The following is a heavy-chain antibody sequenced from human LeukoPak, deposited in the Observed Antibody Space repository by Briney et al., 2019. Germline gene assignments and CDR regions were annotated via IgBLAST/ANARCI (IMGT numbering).Heavy chain of an antibody. CDR1: GGTFSSYA. CDR2: IIPILGIA. Sequence: ASVKVSCKASGGTFSSYAISWVRQAPGQGLEWMGRIIPILGIANYAQKFQGRVTITADKSTSMAYMELSSLRSEDTAVYYCARDEADYGGNGHGAFDIWGQGTMVTVSS. V-gene: IGHV1-69*04. D-gene: IGHD4-23*01. CDR3: ARDEADYGGNGHGAFDI. J-gene: IGHJ3*02.